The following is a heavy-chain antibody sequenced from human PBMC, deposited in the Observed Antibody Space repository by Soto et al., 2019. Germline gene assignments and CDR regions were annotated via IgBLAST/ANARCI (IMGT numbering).Heavy chain of an antibody. CDR2: INAGNGNT. V-gene: IGHV1-3*01. CDR1: GYTFTSYA. CDR3: ARGVGSGWYENWFDP. Sequence: ASVKVSCKASGYTFTSYAMHWVRQAPGQRLEWMGWINAGNGNTKYSQKFQGRVTITRDTSASTAYMELSSLRSEDTAVYYCARGVGSGWYENWFDPWGQGTLVTVSS. D-gene: IGHD6-19*01. J-gene: IGHJ5*02.